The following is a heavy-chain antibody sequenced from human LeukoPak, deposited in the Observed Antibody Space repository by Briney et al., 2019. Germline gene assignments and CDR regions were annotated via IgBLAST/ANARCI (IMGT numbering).Heavy chain of an antibody. J-gene: IGHJ4*02. D-gene: IGHD1-7*01. CDR1: GGTFSSYA. CDR2: IIPIFGTA. V-gene: IGHV1-69*05. Sequence: SVKVSCKASGGTFSSYAISWVRQAPGQGLEWMGGIIPIFGTANYAQKFQGRVTMTRDTSTSTVYMGLSSLRSEDTAVYYCARDIRITGTQSIIYWGQGTLVTVSS. CDR3: ARDIRITGTQSIIY.